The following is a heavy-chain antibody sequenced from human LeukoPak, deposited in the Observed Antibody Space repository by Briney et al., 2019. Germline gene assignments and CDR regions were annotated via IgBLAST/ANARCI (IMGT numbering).Heavy chain of an antibody. J-gene: IGHJ4*02. CDR2: VYYSGST. D-gene: IGHD3-16*02. Sequence: PSETLSLTCTVSGGSISTYHWSWIRQPPGKGPEWIAYVYYSGSTDYSPSLKDRATISADTSMNQFSLSLSSVTAADTAIYYCARAVISFGGTIAKGFDCWGQGTLVTVSS. CDR1: GGSISTYH. V-gene: IGHV4-59*01. CDR3: ARAVISFGGTIAKGFDC.